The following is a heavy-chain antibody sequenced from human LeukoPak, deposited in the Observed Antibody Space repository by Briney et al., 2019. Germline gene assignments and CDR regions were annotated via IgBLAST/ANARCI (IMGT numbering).Heavy chain of an antibody. J-gene: IGHJ4*02. V-gene: IGHV1-18*01. D-gene: IGHD6-13*01. CDR3: ARDAAAAGLFDY. Sequence: ASVKVSCKASGYTFTSYGISWVRQAPGQGLEWMGWISAYNGNTNYAQKLQGRVTMTTGTSTSTAYMELRSLRSDDTAVYYCARDAAAAGLFDYWGQGTLVTVSS. CDR1: GYTFTSYG. CDR2: ISAYNGNT.